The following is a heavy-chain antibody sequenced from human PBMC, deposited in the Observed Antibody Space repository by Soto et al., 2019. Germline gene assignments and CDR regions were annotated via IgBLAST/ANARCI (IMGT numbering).Heavy chain of an antibody. D-gene: IGHD3-22*01. CDR2: IYYSGFT. Sequence: QVQLQESGPGLVKHSQTLSLTCTVSGGSISSGGYYWSWIRQHPGMGLEWIGYIYYSGFTYYNPSLNSRVTIPVDTSKNQFSLKLSSVTAADTAVYYCARTMIVDREAFDIWGQGTMVTVSS. V-gene: IGHV4-31*03. CDR1: GGSISSGGYY. CDR3: ARTMIVDREAFDI. J-gene: IGHJ3*02.